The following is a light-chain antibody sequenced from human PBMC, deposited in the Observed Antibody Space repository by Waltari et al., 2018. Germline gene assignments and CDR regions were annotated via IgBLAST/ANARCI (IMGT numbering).Light chain of an antibody. CDR1: QSVSTN. V-gene: IGKV3-15*01. J-gene: IGKJ4*01. Sequence: ETVMTQSPATLSVSPGERATRSCRASQSVSTNLAWHQQKPGQAPRLLIYSASIRAAAIPARFSGSGSGTEFTLTITALQSEDFAVYFCQQYHNWPPRLTFGGGTKVEIK. CDR3: QQYHNWPPRLT. CDR2: SAS.